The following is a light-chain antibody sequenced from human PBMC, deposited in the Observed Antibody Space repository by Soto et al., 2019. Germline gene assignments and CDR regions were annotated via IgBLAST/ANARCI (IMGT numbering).Light chain of an antibody. Sequence: DIQLTQSPSSLSASLGDSITITCRASETISTFLNWYQVQPGKAPRLLVYGASYLQVGAPVRFRASGSGTLFTLTIDNLQREDLASYFCQQFFSAVLTFGGGTRVDI. CDR2: GAS. V-gene: IGKV1-39*01. CDR3: QQFFSAVLT. J-gene: IGKJ4*01. CDR1: ETISTF.